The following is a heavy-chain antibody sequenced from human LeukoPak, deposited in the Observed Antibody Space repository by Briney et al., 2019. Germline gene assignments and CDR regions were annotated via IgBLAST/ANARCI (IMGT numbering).Heavy chain of an antibody. CDR2: MYHSGST. D-gene: IGHD4-17*01. J-gene: IGHJ4*02. V-gene: IGHV4-59*01. CDR3: ASGTTVTNFAY. CDR1: GASISSYY. Sequence: SETLSLTCTVSGASISSYYWSWIRQPPGKGLEWIGYMYHSGSTTYNPSLKSRVTISVDTSKNQFSLKLSSVTAADTAVYYCASGTTVTNFAYWGQGTLVTVSS.